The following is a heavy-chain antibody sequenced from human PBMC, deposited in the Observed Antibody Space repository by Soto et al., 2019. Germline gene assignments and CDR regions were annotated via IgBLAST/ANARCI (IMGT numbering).Heavy chain of an antibody. CDR2: ITYDGSNT. Sequence: GGSLRLSCAASGFTFSSYAMNWVRQAPGKGLEWVAVITYDGSNTYYADSVKGRFTISRDNSKNTLYLQMNSLRAEDTAIYYCARYYYWSYDAWGQGTLVTVSS. J-gene: IGHJ5*02. CDR1: GFTFSSYA. CDR3: ARYYYWSYDA. V-gene: IGHV3-30-3*01. D-gene: IGHD3-16*01.